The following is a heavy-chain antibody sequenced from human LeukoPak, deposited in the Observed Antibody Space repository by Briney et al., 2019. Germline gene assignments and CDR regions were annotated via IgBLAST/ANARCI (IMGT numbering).Heavy chain of an antibody. J-gene: IGHJ4*02. Sequence: SETLSLTCTVSNDSISPLYWGWIRQPPGKGLEFIGYIFYSGTTNFNPSLRSRVTLSVDTSKNQFSLRLNSVTAADTAVYYCARGGSAAKYYFDSWGQGTLVTVSS. CDR1: NDSISPLY. V-gene: IGHV4-59*11. CDR3: ARGGSAAKYYFDS. CDR2: IFYSGTT. D-gene: IGHD6-13*01.